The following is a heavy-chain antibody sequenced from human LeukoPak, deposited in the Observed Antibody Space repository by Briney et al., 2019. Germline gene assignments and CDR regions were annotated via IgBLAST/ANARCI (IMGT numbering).Heavy chain of an antibody. CDR1: GFTFSGYT. Sequence: GGSLRLSCAASGFTFSGYTMNWVRQAPGKGLEWVSYISSSGGTTYYADSVKGRFTISRDNAKNSLYLHMNTLRAEDTAIYYCAKDRTVGASYWYFDLWGRGTLVTVSS. D-gene: IGHD1-26*01. CDR3: AKDRTVGASYWYFDL. V-gene: IGHV3-48*01. J-gene: IGHJ2*01. CDR2: ISSSGGTT.